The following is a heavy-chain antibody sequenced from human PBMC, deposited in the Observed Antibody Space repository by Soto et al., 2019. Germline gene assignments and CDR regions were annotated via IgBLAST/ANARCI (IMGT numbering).Heavy chain of an antibody. CDR1: GFTFSSYS. CDR3: ARHDFWSGYPFFNYYYMDV. J-gene: IGHJ6*03. V-gene: IGHV3-21*01. CDR2: ISSSSSYI. Sequence: PGGSLRLSCAASGFTFSSYSMNWVRQAPGKGLEWVSSISSSSSYIYYADSVKGRFTISRDNAKNSLYLQMNSLRAEDTAVYYCARHDFWSGYPFFNYYYMDVWGKGTTVTVSS. D-gene: IGHD3-3*01.